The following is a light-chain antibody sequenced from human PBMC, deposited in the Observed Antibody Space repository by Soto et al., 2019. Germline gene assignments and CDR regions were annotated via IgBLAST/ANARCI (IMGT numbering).Light chain of an antibody. V-gene: IGKV1-33*01. Sequence: DIQMTQSPSSLSASVGDRVAITCQASQDISNYLNWCQQKPGKVPKLLIYDASNLETGVPSRFSGSASGTDFTFTISSLQLEDIATYYCQQFDNLPLTFGGGTKV. CDR1: QDISNY. J-gene: IGKJ4*01. CDR3: QQFDNLPLT. CDR2: DAS.